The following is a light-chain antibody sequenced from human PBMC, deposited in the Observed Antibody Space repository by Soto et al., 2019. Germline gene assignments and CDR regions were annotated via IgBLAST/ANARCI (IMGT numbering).Light chain of an antibody. V-gene: IGLV1-40*01. J-gene: IGLJ2*01. CDR1: SSNIGAGYD. Sequence: QSVLTQPPSVSGAPGQRVTISCTGSSSNIGAGYDVHWYQQLPGTAPKLLIYGNSNRPSGVPDRFSGFKSGTSASLAITKLQAEDEADYYCQSYDSSLSVVFGGGTKLTVL. CDR3: QSYDSSLSVV. CDR2: GNS.